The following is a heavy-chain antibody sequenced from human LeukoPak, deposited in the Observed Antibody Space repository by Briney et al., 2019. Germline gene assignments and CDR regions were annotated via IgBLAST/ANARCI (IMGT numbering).Heavy chain of an antibody. D-gene: IGHD2-15*01. CDR3: ARLPGSGHDAFDI. CDR1: GGSISSYY. CDR2: IYYSGST. J-gene: IGHJ3*02. Sequence: WETLSLICTVSGGSISSYYWRWIRQPPGKGLEWIGYIYYSGSTNYNPSLKSRVTISVDTSKNQFSLKLSSVTAADTAVYYCARLPGSGHDAFDIWGQGTMVTVSS. V-gene: IGHV4-59*08.